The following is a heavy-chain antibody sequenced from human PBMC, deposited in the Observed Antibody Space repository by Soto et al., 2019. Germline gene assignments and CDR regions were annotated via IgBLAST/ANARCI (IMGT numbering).Heavy chain of an antibody. Sequence: GGSLRLSCTASGFPFGLYAMSWFRQAPGKGLEWVSAISGSGGSTYYADSVKGRFTISRDNSKNTLYLQMNSLRAEDTAVYYCSRRNIVATMPFDYWGQGTLVTVSS. V-gene: IGHV3-23*01. CDR1: GFPFGLYA. CDR3: SRRNIVATMPFDY. CDR2: ISGSGGST. J-gene: IGHJ4*02. D-gene: IGHD5-12*01.